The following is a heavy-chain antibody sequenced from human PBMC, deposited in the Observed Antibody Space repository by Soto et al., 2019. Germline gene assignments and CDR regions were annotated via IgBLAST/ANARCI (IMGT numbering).Heavy chain of an antibody. CDR1: GGSISSSSYY. D-gene: IGHD3-16*01. Sequence: QLQLQESGPGLVKPSETLSLTCTVSGGSISSSSYYWGWIRQPPGKGLEWIGSIYYSGSTYYNPSLKSRVTISVDTSKNQFSLKLSSVTVADTAVYYCARRMVQGALGYWGQGTLVTVSS. CDR3: ARRMVQGALGY. J-gene: IGHJ4*02. V-gene: IGHV4-39*01. CDR2: IYYSGST.